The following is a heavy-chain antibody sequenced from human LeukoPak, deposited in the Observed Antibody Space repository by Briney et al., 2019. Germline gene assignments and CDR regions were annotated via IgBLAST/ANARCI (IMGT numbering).Heavy chain of an antibody. CDR2: INWNGDRI. J-gene: IGHJ5*02. Sequence: GGSLRLSCAAFGFTFEDYGMSWVRQGPGKGLEWVSGINWNGDRIGYADSVKGRFTISRDNAKKSLCLQMNSLRAEDTALYYCARDYRGHHYDSRGLVDWFDPWGQGTLVTVSS. D-gene: IGHD3-22*01. V-gene: IGHV3-20*04. CDR1: GFTFEDYG. CDR3: ARDYRGHHYDSRGLVDWFDP.